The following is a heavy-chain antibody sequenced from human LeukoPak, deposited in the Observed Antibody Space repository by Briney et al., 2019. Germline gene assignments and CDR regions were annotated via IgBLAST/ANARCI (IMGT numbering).Heavy chain of an antibody. V-gene: IGHV4-31*03. J-gene: IGHJ6*02. Sequence: PSETLSLTCTVSGGSISSGGYYWSWIRQHPGKGLEWIGYIYYSGSTYYNPSLKSRVTISVDTSKNQFSLKLSSVTAADTAVYYCARGGVGLLRFLEWLPYYYYYGMDVWGQGTTVTVSS. CDR1: GGSISSGGYY. CDR2: IYYSGST. D-gene: IGHD3-3*01. CDR3: ARGGVGLLRFLEWLPYYYYYGMDV.